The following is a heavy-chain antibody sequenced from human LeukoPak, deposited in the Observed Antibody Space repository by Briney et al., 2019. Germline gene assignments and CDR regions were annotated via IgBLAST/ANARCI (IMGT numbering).Heavy chain of an antibody. V-gene: IGHV3-21*01. D-gene: IGHD3-22*01. CDR3: ASGPYYYDSSGYSHNY. Sequence: PGGSLRLSCAASGFTFSSYSMNWVRQAPGKGLEWVSSISSSSSYIYYADSVKGRFTTSRDNAKNSLYLQMNSLRAEDTAVYYCASGPYYYDSSGYSHNYWGQGALVTVSS. CDR1: GFTFSSYS. CDR2: ISSSSSYI. J-gene: IGHJ4*02.